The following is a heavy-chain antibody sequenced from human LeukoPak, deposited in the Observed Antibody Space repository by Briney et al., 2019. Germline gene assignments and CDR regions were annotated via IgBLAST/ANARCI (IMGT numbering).Heavy chain of an antibody. CDR2: IDPSDSYT. CDR1: GYSSTSYW. CDR3: ARGQYYFGSGSS. V-gene: IGHV5-10-1*01. Sequence: GESLRISCKASGYSSTSYWISWVRQMPGKGLEWMGKIDPSDSYTNYSPSFQGHVTISADKSVSTAYLQWSSLKASDTAIYYCARGQYYFGSGSSWGQGTLVTVSP. D-gene: IGHD3-10*01. J-gene: IGHJ5*02.